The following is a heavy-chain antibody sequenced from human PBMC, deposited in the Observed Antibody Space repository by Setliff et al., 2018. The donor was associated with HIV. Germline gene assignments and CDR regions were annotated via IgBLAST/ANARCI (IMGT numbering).Heavy chain of an antibody. CDR1: GFTFSGSP. J-gene: IGHJ4*02. V-gene: IGHV3-73*01. D-gene: IGHD3-22*01. CDR2: IKDRTDNYAT. Sequence: GGSLRLSCAASGFTFSGSPIHWVRQASGKGLEWLGRIKDRTDNYATAYAASVKGRFTIFRDDSANTAYLQINSLEIEDTAVYYCTRPQYIYENGGSDYWGQGALVTVSS. CDR3: TRPQYIYENGGSDY.